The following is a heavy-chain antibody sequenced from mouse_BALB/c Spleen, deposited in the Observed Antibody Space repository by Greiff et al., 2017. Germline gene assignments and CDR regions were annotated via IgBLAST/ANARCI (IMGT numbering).Heavy chain of an antibody. CDR1: GYTFTSYV. D-gene: IGHD3-1*01. CDR2: INPYNDGT. Sequence: EVQLQQSGPELVKPGASVKMSCKASGYTFTSYVMHWVKQKPGQGLEWIGYINPYNDGTKYNEKFKGKATLTSDKSSSTAYMELSSLTSEDSAVYYCASGSSYWYFDVWGAGTTVTVSS. J-gene: IGHJ1*01. V-gene: IGHV1-14*01. CDR3: ASGSSYWYFDV.